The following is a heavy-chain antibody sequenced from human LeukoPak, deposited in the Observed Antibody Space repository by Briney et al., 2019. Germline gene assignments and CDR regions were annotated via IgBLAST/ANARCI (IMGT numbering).Heavy chain of an antibody. CDR3: ARDRISYSSSWYSLNWFDP. CDR1: GGTLSSYA. CDR2: IIPILGIA. Sequence: SVKVSCKASGGTLSSYAISWVRQAPGQGLEWMGRIIPILGIANYAQKFQGRVTITADKSTSTAYMELSSLRSEDTAVYYCARDRISYSSSWYSLNWFDPWGQGTLVTVSS. D-gene: IGHD6-13*01. V-gene: IGHV1-69*04. J-gene: IGHJ5*02.